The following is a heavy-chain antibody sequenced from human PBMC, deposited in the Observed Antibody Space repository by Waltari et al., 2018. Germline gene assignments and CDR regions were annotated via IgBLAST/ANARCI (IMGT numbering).Heavy chain of an antibody. Sequence: QVQLVQSGAEVKKPGASVKVSCKASGYTFTSYGISWVRQAPGQGREWMGWISAYNGNTNYAQKLQGRVTMTTDTSTSTAYMELRSLRSDDTAVYYCAGSDSSSWYQKYYYYYYGMDVWGQGTTVTVSS. CDR1: GYTFTSYG. CDR2: ISAYNGNT. D-gene: IGHD6-13*01. J-gene: IGHJ6*02. CDR3: AGSDSSSWYQKYYYYYYGMDV. V-gene: IGHV1-18*04.